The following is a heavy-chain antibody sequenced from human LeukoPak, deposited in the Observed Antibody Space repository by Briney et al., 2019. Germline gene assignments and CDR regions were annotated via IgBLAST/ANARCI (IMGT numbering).Heavy chain of an antibody. D-gene: IGHD6-19*01. V-gene: IGHV3-21*01. Sequence: GGSLRLSCAASGFTFSSYSINWVRQAPGKGLEWVSSISSSSSYIYYADSVKGRFTISRDNAKNSLYLQMNSLRAEDTAVYYCASLAVAGTGYYFDYWGQGTLVTVSS. CDR1: GFTFSSYS. J-gene: IGHJ4*02. CDR3: ASLAVAGTGYYFDY. CDR2: ISSSSSYI.